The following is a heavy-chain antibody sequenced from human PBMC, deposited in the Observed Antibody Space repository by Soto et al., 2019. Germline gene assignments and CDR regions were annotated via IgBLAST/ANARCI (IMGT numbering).Heavy chain of an antibody. V-gene: IGHV4-39*01. J-gene: IGHJ4*02. CDR3: ARLRYYDSSGYYYDSSY. CDR2: IFYSGST. CDR1: GGSISSSSYY. D-gene: IGHD3-22*01. Sequence: SETLSLTCTVSGGSISSSSYYWAWIRQPPGKGLEWIGSIFYSGSTYYNPSLKSRVTISVDTSKNQFSLKLSSVTAADTAVYYCARLRYYDSSGYYYDSSYWGQGTLVTVSS.